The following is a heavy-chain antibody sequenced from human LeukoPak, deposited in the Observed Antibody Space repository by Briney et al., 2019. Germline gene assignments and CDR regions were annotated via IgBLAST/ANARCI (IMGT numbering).Heavy chain of an antibody. D-gene: IGHD6-13*01. CDR2: IIPIFGTA. Sequence: SVKVSCEASGGTFSSYAISWVRQAPGQGLEWMGGIIPIFGTANYAQKFQGRVTITADESTSTAYMELSSLRSEDTAVYYCARRSSPPRYYGMDVWGQGTTVTVSS. CDR1: GGTFSSYA. CDR3: ARRSSPPRYYGMDV. V-gene: IGHV1-69*13. J-gene: IGHJ6*02.